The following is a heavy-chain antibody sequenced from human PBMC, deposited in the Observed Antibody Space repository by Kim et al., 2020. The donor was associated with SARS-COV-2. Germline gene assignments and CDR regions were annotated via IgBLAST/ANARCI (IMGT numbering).Heavy chain of an antibody. J-gene: IGHJ4*02. CDR1: GVSINSGTYY. Sequence: SETLSLTCTVSGVSINSGTYYWGWIRQPPGKGLEWIGNIFYSGTTYYNSSLKSRVTISVDTSKNQFSLKLSSVTAADTAVYFCARVPWHFYDTRCYSGNFEYWGQGALVTVSS. CDR2: IFYSGTT. CDR3: ARVPWHFYDTRCYSGNFEY. D-gene: IGHD3-22*01. V-gene: IGHV4-39*01.